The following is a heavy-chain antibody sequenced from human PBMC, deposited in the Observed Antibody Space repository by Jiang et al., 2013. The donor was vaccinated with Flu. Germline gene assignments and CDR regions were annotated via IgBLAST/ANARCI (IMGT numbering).Heavy chain of an antibody. CDR2: IYYSGST. J-gene: IGHJ4*02. Sequence: VKPSQTLSLTCTVSGGSISSGGYYWSWIRQHPGKGLEWIGYIYYSGSTYYNPSLKSRVTISVDTSKNQFSLKLSSVTAADTAVYYCARDSKWNGVDYWGQGTLVTVSS. D-gene: IGHD1-1*01. CDR1: GGSISSGGYY. CDR3: ARDSKWNGVDY. V-gene: IGHV4-31*03.